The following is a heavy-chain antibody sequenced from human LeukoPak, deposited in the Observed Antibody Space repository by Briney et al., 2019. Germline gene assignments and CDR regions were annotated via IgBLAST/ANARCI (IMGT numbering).Heavy chain of an antibody. CDR3: ARDLKDYGANGENWFDP. CDR1: GFTFSSYS. CDR2: ISSSSSYI. Sequence: PGGSPRLSCAASGFTFSSYSMNWVRQAPGKGLEWVSSISSSSSYIYYADSVKGRFTISRDNAKNSLYLQMNSLRAEDTSVYYCARDLKDYGANGENWFDPWGQGTLVTVSS. D-gene: IGHD4-17*01. V-gene: IGHV3-21*01. J-gene: IGHJ5*02.